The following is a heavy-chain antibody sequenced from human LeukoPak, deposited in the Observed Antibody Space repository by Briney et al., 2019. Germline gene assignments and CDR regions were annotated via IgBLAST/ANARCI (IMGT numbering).Heavy chain of an antibody. V-gene: IGHV4-4*02. CDR2: IYHSGST. J-gene: IGHJ4*02. Sequence: SGTLSLTCAVSGASISSSDWCSWVRQPPGKGLEWIGEIYHSGSTNYNPSLKSRVTISMDKSDNQFSLNLSSVTAADTAVYYCASHIVGATAFGYWGQGTLVTVSS. CDR3: ASHIVGATAFGY. CDR1: GASISSSDW. D-gene: IGHD1-26*01.